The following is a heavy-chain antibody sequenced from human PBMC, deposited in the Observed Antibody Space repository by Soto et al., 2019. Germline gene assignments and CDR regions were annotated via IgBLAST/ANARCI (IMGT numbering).Heavy chain of an antibody. V-gene: IGHV1-18*01. CDR3: ARERCSSTSCYGYNWFDP. CDR2: ISAYNGNA. D-gene: IGHD2-2*01. CDR1: GYTFTSYG. J-gene: IGHJ5*02. Sequence: ASVKVSCMASGYTFTSYGISWVRQAPGQGLEWMGWISAYNGNANYAQKLQGRVTMTTDTSTSTAYMELRSLRSDETAVYYCARERCSSTSCYGYNWFDPWGQGTLVTVSS.